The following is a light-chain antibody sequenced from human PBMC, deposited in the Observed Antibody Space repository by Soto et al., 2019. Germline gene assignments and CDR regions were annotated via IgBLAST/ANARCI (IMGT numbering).Light chain of an antibody. J-gene: IGKJ4*01. CDR3: QQYDRAPLN. V-gene: IGKV3-20*01. CDR1: QSLSSSY. CDR2: GAS. Sequence: EIVLTQSPGTLSLSPGERATLSCRASQSLSSSYLAWYQQKPGQPPRLLFYGASRWATGIPDRFSGSGSGTDFTLTISRLEPEDFAVYYCQQYDRAPLNFGVGTKVEIK.